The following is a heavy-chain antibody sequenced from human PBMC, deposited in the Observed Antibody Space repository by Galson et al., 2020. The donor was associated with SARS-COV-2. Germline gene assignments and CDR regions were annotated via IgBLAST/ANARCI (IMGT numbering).Heavy chain of an antibody. CDR1: GYTFSEYY. Sequence: ASVQVSCKTSGYTFSEYYIHWVRQAPGQGLEWMGGINPNSGGTKYAQKSQGRVTMTRDTSITTADMELSWMRSDDTAGYYCTRDRPAATSRTLTGFDPWGHGTLVTVS. J-gene: IGHJ5*02. CDR2: INPNSGGT. CDR3: TRDRPAATSRTLTGFDP. V-gene: IGHV1-2*02. D-gene: IGHD2-15*01.